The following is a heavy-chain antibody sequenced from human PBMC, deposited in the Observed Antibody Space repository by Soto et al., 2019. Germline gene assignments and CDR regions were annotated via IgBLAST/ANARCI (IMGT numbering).Heavy chain of an antibody. D-gene: IGHD2-21*01. CDR1: GFIVSSKY. CDR2: IYSGGST. V-gene: IGHV3-53*05. CDR3: ATGGKYCETSTCFAYNDY. J-gene: IGHJ4*02. Sequence: GGSLRLSCAASGFIVSSKYMNWVRQAPGKGLEWVSLIYSGGSTYYADSVKGRFTISRDDSMNTLYLQMNSLRAEDTAVYYCATGGKYCETSTCFAYNDYWGQGTLVTVSS.